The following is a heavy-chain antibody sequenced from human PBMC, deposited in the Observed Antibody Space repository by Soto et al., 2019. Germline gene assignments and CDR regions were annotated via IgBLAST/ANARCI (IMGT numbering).Heavy chain of an antibody. Sequence: SETLSLTCTGSGGSISSYYWSWIRQPPGKGLEWIGYIYYSGSTKYNPSLKSRVTISVDTSKNQFSLKLSSVTAADTAVYYCARVVPPRFERNNWFDPWGQGTLVTVSS. J-gene: IGHJ5*02. CDR1: GGSISSYY. D-gene: IGHD1-1*01. V-gene: IGHV4-59*01. CDR2: IYYSGST. CDR3: ARVVPPRFERNNWFDP.